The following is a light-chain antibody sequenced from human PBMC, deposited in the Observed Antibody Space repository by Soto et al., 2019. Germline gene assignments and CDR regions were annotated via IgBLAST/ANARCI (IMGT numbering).Light chain of an antibody. Sequence: QSALTQPASVSGSPGQSVTISCTGTSSDVGGYIYVSWYQQHPGKAPKLMIYDVTSSPSGVSSRFSGSKSGNTASLTISGLQAEDEADYYCSSYTPSSSYVFGTGTKVTVL. CDR3: SSYTPSSSYV. CDR2: DVT. CDR1: SSDVGGYIY. V-gene: IGLV2-14*01. J-gene: IGLJ1*01.